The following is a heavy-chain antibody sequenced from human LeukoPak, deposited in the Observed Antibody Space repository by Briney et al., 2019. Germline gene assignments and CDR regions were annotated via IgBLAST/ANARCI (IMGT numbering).Heavy chain of an antibody. CDR3: ARSPTLYFGADY. J-gene: IGHJ4*02. Sequence: SETLSLTCTVSGGSISSYYWSWVRQPPGKGLEWIGYIYYSGSTNYNPSLKSRVTISVDTSKNQFSLKLSSVTAADTAVYYCARSPTLYFGADYWGQGTLVTVPS. CDR1: GGSISSYY. V-gene: IGHV4-59*01. CDR2: IYYSGST. D-gene: IGHD3-10*01.